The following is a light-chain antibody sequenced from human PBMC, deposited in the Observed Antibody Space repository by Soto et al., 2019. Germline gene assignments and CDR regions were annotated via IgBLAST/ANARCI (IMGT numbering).Light chain of an antibody. Sequence: AIRMTQSPSSFSASTGDRVTITCRASQGISSYLAWYQQKPGKAPELLIYAASTLQSGVPSRFSGSGSGTDFTLAISSLQPEDSATYYCLQDINYPWTFGQGTKVDIK. V-gene: IGKV1-8*01. CDR2: AAS. CDR1: QGISSY. CDR3: LQDINYPWT. J-gene: IGKJ1*01.